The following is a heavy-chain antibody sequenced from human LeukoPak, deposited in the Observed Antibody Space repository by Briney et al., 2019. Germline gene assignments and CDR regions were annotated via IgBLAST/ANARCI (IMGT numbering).Heavy chain of an antibody. J-gene: IGHJ6*03. CDR2: IWYGGSNK. CDR3: AKGAKWELPYYYYMDV. Sequence: GGSLRLSCAASGFTFSSYAMHWVRQAPGKGLEWVAVIWYGGSNKYYADSVKGRSTISRDNSKNTLYLQMNSLRAEDTAVYYCAKGAKWELPYYYYMDVWGKGTTVTVSS. CDR1: GFTFSSYA. D-gene: IGHD1-26*01. V-gene: IGHV3-30*02.